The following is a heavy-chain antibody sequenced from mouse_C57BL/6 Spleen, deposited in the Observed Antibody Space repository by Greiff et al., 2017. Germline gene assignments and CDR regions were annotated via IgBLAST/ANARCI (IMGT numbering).Heavy chain of an antibody. V-gene: IGHV1-26*01. CDR1: GYTFTDYY. CDR3: AREGVDYYGSSLRYFDV. J-gene: IGHJ1*03. Sequence: VQLQQSGPELVKPGASVKISCKASGYTFTDYYMNWVKQSHGKSLEWIGDINPNNGGTSYNQKFKGKATLTVDKSSSTAYMELRSLTSEDSAVYYCAREGVDYYGSSLRYFDVWGTGTTVTVSS. CDR2: INPNNGGT. D-gene: IGHD1-1*01.